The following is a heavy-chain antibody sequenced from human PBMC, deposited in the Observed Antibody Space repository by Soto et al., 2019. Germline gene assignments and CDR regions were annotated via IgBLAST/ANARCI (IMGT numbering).Heavy chain of an antibody. CDR1: GGSISSYY. J-gene: IGHJ5*02. CDR2: IYTSGST. CDR3: ARDVEERWELLNWFDP. V-gene: IGHV4-4*07. D-gene: IGHD1-26*01. Sequence: SETLSLTCTVSGGSISSYYWSWIRQPAGKGLEWIGRIYTSGSTNYNPSLKSRVTISVDTSKNQFSLKLSSVTAADTAVYYCARDVEERWELLNWFDPWGQGTLVTVSS.